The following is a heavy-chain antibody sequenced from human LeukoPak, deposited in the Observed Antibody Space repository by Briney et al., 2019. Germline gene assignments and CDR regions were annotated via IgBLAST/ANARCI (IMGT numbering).Heavy chain of an antibody. CDR1: GFTFSNYA. Sequence: GRSLRLSCAAAGFTFSNYAMHWVRQAPGKGLEWVAVISYDGSNKYYSDSVKGRFTISRDNSKNTLYLQMNSLRAEDTAAYYCARGGYSYGPHYFDYWGQGTLVTVSS. CDR2: ISYDGSNK. CDR3: ARGGYSYGPHYFDY. V-gene: IGHV3-30*04. D-gene: IGHD5-18*01. J-gene: IGHJ4*02.